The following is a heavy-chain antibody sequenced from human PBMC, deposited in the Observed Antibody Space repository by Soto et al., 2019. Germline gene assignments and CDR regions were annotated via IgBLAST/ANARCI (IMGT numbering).Heavy chain of an antibody. J-gene: IGHJ4*02. D-gene: IGHD3-9*01. V-gene: IGHV3-30*18. CDR3: AKSSAITDWLLQIDY. CDR1: GFTFSSYG. CDR2: ISYDGSNK. Sequence: QVQLVESGGGVVRPGRSLRLSCAASGFTFSSYGMHWVRQAPGKGLEWVAVISYDGSNKYYADSVKGRFTISRDNSKNTLYLQMNSLRAEDTAVYYCAKSSAITDWLLQIDYWGQGTLVTVSS.